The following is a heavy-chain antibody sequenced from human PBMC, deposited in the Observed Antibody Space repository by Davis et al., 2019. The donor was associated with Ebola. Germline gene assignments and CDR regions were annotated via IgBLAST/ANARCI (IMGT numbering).Heavy chain of an antibody. Sequence: ASVKVSCKASGYTFTSYYMHWVRQAPGQGLEWMGIINPSGGSTSYAQKFQGRVTMTRDTSTSTVYMELGSLRSEDTAVYYCARDGYYDILTGYPFDYWGQGTLVTVSS. J-gene: IGHJ4*02. CDR3: ARDGYYDILTGYPFDY. D-gene: IGHD3-9*01. CDR1: GYTFTSYY. V-gene: IGHV1-46*01. CDR2: INPSGGST.